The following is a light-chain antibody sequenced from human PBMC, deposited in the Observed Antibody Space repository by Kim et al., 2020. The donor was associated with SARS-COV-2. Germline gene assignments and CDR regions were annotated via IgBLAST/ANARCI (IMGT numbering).Light chain of an antibody. V-gene: IGKV1-5*03. CDR2: KAS. CDR1: QSINTW. CDR3: QQYNSYSRT. J-gene: IGKJ1*01. Sequence: DIQMTQSPSTLSASVGDRVTITCRASQSINTWLAWYQQKPGRPPKLLMYKASTLQSGVPSRFSGSGSGTQFTLTINSLQPDDVATYYCQQYNSYSRTFGQGTKVDIK.